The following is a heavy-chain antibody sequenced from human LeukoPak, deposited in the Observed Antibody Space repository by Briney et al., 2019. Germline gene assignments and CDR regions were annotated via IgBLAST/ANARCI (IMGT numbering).Heavy chain of an antibody. CDR3: ARGAITRAYCSSTSCYRYYYGMDV. CDR1: GGSFSGYH. V-gene: IGHV4-34*01. Sequence: SETLSLTCAVYGGSFSGYHWSWIRQPPGKGLEWIGEINHSGSTNYNPSLKSRVTISVDTSKNQFSLKLSSVTAADTAVYYCARGAITRAYCSSTSCYRYYYGMDVWGQGTTVTVSS. D-gene: IGHD2-2*01. J-gene: IGHJ6*02. CDR2: INHSGST.